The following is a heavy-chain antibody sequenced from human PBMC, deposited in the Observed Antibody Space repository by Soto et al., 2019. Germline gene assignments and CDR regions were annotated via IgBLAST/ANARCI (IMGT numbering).Heavy chain of an antibody. CDR2: IIPISGTA. Sequence: QVQLVQSGAEVKKPGSSVKVSCEASGGTFSSYAITWVRQAPGQGLEWMGGIIPISGTANYAQKFQDRVTITAAASTSTGYMELSMLSSEDTAMYFCAGARYCDLWSCCNRVAPGTEGSLVTVSS. V-gene: IGHV1-69*12. CDR1: GGTFSSYA. J-gene: IGHJ5*02. D-gene: IGHD3-3*01. CDR3: AGARYCDLWSCCNRVAP.